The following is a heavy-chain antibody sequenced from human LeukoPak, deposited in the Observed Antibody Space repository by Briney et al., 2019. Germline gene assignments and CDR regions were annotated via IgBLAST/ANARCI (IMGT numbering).Heavy chain of an antibody. Sequence: ASVKVSCKASGYTFTSYGVSWVRQAPGQGLEWMGWISAYNGNTNYAQKLQGRVSMTTDTSTSTAYMEVRSLGSDDTAVYYCARRRDGFNKALDYWGQGTLVTVSS. CDR1: GYTFTSYG. J-gene: IGHJ4*02. D-gene: IGHD5-24*01. CDR2: ISAYNGNT. V-gene: IGHV1-18*01. CDR3: ARRRDGFNKALDY.